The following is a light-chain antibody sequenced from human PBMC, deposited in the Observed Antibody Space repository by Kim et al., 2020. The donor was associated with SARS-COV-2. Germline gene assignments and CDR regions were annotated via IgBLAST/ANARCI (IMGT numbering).Light chain of an antibody. Sequence: SVTHTCTLSSGHSNYAIAWHQQQPEKGPRYLMRLNSDGSHKKGDGIPDRFSGSSSGTERYLTISNLHSEDEADYYCQTWGSGSWLFGGGTQLTVL. CDR1: SGHSNYA. J-gene: IGLJ3*02. CDR2: LNSDGSH. V-gene: IGLV4-69*01. CDR3: QTWGSGSWL.